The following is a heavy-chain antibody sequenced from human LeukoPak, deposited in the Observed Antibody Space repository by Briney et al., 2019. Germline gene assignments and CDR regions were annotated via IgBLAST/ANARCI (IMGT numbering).Heavy chain of an antibody. V-gene: IGHV4-31*03. CDR2: NYHSGST. CDR1: GDSISSGGHY. J-gene: IGHJ4*02. CDR3: ARGRWLQLHFDN. D-gene: IGHD5-24*01. Sequence: SETLSLTCTVSGDSISSGGHYWSWIRPHPGKGLEWIGYNYHSGSTYYNPSLKSRVSISVNTSKNQFSLKLSSMTAADTAVYYCARGRWLQLHFDNWGQGNLVTVSS.